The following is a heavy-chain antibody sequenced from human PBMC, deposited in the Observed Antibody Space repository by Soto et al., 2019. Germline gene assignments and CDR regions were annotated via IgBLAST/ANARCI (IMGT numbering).Heavy chain of an antibody. Sequence: SETLSLTCSVSGDSISRIDYYWTWIRQHPEKGLEWIGNIYFRGNTYYSPSLESRLTISVDTSKNQFSLKLTSVTAADTAVYYCAREGGSYDSGGYLIRGAFDIWGQGTMVTASS. D-gene: IGHD3-22*01. J-gene: IGHJ3*02. V-gene: IGHV4-31*03. CDR1: GDSISRIDYY. CDR2: IYFRGNT. CDR3: AREGGSYDSGGYLIRGAFDI.